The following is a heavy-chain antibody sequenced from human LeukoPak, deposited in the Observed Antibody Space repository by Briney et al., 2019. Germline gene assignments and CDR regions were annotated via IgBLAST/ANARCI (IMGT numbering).Heavy chain of an antibody. J-gene: IGHJ4*02. CDR3: AREQIVVVPAATGAVDY. Sequence: ASVKVSCKACVYTFTDYYMHGVGQAPGQGGAGVGWINPNSGGTNYAQKFQGRVTMTRDTSISTAYMELSRLRSDDTAVYYCAREQIVVVPAATGAVDYWGQGTLVTVSS. CDR2: INPNSGGT. CDR1: VYTFTDYY. V-gene: IGHV1-2*02. D-gene: IGHD2-2*01.